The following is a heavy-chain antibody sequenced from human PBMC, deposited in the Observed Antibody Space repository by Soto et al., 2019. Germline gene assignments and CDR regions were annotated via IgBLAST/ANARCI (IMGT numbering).Heavy chain of an antibody. J-gene: IGHJ5*02. CDR1: GGSISSSSYY. D-gene: IGHD2-2*01. V-gene: IGHV4-39*01. Sequence: SETLSLTCTVSGGSISSSSYYWGWIRQPPGKGLEWIGSIYYSGSTYYNPSLKSRVTISLDTSKNQFSLKLSSVTAADTAVYYCSRHLGQLLSWFDPWGQGTLVTVSS. CDR2: IYYSGST. CDR3: SRHLGQLLSWFDP.